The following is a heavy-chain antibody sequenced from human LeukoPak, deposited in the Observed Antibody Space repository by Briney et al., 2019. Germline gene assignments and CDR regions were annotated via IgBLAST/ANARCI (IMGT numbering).Heavy chain of an antibody. CDR1: GFTFSDYW. CDR3: ASAIQLWSYIDY. D-gene: IGHD5-18*01. Sequence: GGSLRLSCAASGFTFSDYWMHWVRRAPGKGLVWVSRINSDGSSTSYADSVKGRFTISRDNAKNTLYLQMNSLRAEDTAVYYCASAIQLWSYIDYWGQGTLVTVSS. V-gene: IGHV3-74*01. CDR2: INSDGSST. J-gene: IGHJ4*02.